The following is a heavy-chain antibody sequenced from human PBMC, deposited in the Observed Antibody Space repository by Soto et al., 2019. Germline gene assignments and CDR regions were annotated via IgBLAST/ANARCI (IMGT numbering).Heavy chain of an antibody. J-gene: IGHJ4*02. CDR1: GFTFXNYP. Sequence: GGSLRLSCAASGFTFXNYPMTWVRQAPGKGLEWVSSISNSGRSTYLADSVRGRFTISRDNSKGTLYLQMNILSGDDTAVYYCAKGSRSSATGRFFFDYWGQGTLVTVSS. CDR3: AKGSRSSATGRFFFDY. CDR2: ISNSGRST. D-gene: IGHD6-19*01. V-gene: IGHV3-23*01.